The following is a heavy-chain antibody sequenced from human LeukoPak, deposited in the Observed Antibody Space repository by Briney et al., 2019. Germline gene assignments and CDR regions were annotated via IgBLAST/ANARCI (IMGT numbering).Heavy chain of an antibody. J-gene: IGHJ4*02. D-gene: IGHD2-2*01. Sequence: GGSLRLSCAASGFTFSSYAMSWVRQAPGKGLEWVSAISGSGGSTYYADSVKGRFTISRDNSKNTLYLQMNSLRAEDTAVYYCAKYCSSTSCHFGLDYWGQGTLVTVSS. CDR2: ISGSGGST. CDR1: GFTFSSYA. CDR3: AKYCSSTSCHFGLDY. V-gene: IGHV3-23*01.